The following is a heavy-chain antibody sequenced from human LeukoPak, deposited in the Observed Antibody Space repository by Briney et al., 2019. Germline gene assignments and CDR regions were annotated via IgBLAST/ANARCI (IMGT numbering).Heavy chain of an antibody. CDR2: IYYSGST. Sequence: PSETLSLTCTVSGGSISSYYWSWIRRPPGKGLEWIGYIYYSGSTNYNPSLKSRVTISVDTSKNQFSLKLSSVTAADTAVYYCARHIKSGSQWGFDYRGQGTLVTVSS. V-gene: IGHV4-59*08. CDR1: GGSISSYY. D-gene: IGHD1-26*01. J-gene: IGHJ4*02. CDR3: ARHIKSGSQWGFDY.